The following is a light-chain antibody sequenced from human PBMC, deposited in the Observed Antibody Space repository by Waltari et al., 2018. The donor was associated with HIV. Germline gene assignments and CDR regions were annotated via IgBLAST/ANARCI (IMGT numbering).Light chain of an antibody. CDR2: AAS. V-gene: IGKV1-39*01. J-gene: IGKJ4*01. CDR3: QQTYSTPLT. Sequence: DIQMTQSPSSLSASVGDRVTIPCRASQSISSYLNWYQQKPGKAPNLLSYAASSLQSGVPSRFIGGGSGTDFTLTSSSLQPEDFATYYCQQTYSTPLTFGGGTKVAIK. CDR1: QSISSY.